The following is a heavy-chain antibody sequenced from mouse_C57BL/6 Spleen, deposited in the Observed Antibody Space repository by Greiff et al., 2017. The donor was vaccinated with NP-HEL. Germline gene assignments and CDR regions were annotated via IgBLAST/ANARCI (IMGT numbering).Heavy chain of an antibody. CDR1: GYTFTSYL. D-gene: IGHD3-2*02. CDR2: IDPSDSYT. CDR3: ARRLAKETWFAY. J-gene: IGHJ3*01. Sequence: QVQLQQPGAELVMPGASVKLSCKASGYTFTSYLMHWVKQRPGQGLEWIGEIDPSDSYTNYNQKFKGKSTLTVDKSSSTAYMQLSSLTSEDSAVYYCARRLAKETWFAYWGQGTLVTVSA. V-gene: IGHV1-69*01.